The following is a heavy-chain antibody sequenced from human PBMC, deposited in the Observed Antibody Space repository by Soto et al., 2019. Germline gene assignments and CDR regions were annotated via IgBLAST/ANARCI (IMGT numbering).Heavy chain of an antibody. CDR1: GYPLPTYG. CDR2: IVGDSGNT. CDR3: ATVSGYGSGSRRFDF. V-gene: IGHV1-18*01. D-gene: IGHD3-10*01. Sequence: QVQVMQSGAQLTQPGASVKVSCETSGYPLPTYGLSWVRQAPGQGLEWMGWIVGDSGNTVYAQKFQGRVTMYRDTSTSTGYMELRRLTSDYSALYYCATVSGYGSGSRRFDFLGQGTLVSVSS. J-gene: IGHJ4*02.